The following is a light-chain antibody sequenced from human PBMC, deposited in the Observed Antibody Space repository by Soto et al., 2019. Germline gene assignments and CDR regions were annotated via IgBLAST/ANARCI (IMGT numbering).Light chain of an antibody. CDR2: EGS. CDR3: CPYARSNTFV. J-gene: IGLJ1*01. Sequence: QSVLTQPASVSGSPGQSITISCTGTSSDVGSYNLVSWYQQHPGKAPKLMIYEGSKRPSGVSNRFSGSKSGNMASLTISGLQAEDEADYYCCPYARSNTFVFGTGTKVTVL. CDR1: SSDVGSYNL. V-gene: IGLV2-23*01.